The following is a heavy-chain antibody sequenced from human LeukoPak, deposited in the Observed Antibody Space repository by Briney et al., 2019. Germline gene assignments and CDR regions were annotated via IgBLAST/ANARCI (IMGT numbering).Heavy chain of an antibody. CDR2: AYYTGSA. CDR3: VRGVDCSDFAFDI. D-gene: IGHD2-15*01. V-gene: IGHV4-59*01. J-gene: IGHJ3*02. Sequence: SETLSCTCTGSGGFISSNCWRWLRQPQRQGLKWIGYAYYTGSANSNPSLKSRVTITLDSSRSQFSVQLSPVTADDTAVYFCVRGVDCSDFAFDIWGQGTMVTVSS. CDR1: GGFISSNC.